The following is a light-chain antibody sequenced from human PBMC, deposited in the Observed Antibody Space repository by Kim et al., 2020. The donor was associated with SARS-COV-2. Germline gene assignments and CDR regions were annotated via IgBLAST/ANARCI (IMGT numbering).Light chain of an antibody. CDR3: HQYSSSART. J-gene: IGKJ1*01. CDR2: GAS. Sequence: SPGDRATLSCSASQSVSSNYLAWYQQKPGDAPRRFIYGASSSATGIPDRFSGGGSGRDFTLTINRLGPEDFAVYYCHQYSSSARTFGQGTKVDIK. V-gene: IGKV3-20*01. CDR1: QSVSSNY.